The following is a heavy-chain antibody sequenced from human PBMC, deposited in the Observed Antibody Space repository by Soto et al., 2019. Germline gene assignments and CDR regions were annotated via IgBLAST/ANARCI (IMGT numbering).Heavy chain of an antibody. D-gene: IGHD3-3*01. CDR1: GGSISSGGYY. J-gene: IGHJ4*02. CDR2: IYYSGST. Sequence: SETLSLTCTVSGGSISSGGYYWSWIRQHPGKGLEWIGYIYYSGSTYYNPSLKSRVTISVDTSKNQFSLKLSSVTAADTAVYYCARVISDFWGGYSGYFDYWGQGTLVTVSS. CDR3: ARVISDFWGGYSGYFDY. V-gene: IGHV4-31*03.